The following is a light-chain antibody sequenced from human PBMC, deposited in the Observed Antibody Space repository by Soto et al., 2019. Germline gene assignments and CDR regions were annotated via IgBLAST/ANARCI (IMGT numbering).Light chain of an antibody. Sequence: SYELTQTSSVSVAPGQTARISCGGNNIGGKSVHWYQQKPGQAPVVVVYDDSDRPSGIPERFSGSNSGNTATLTISRVEAGDEADYHCQVWDDNSDHHVFGTGTKLTDL. CDR1: NIGGKS. CDR3: QVWDDNSDHHV. J-gene: IGLJ1*01. CDR2: DDS. V-gene: IGLV3-21*02.